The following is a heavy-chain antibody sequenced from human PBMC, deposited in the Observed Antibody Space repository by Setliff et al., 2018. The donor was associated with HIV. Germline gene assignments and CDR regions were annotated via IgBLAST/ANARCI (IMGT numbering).Heavy chain of an antibody. CDR3: ARGRDDYNYDPFDI. CDR1: GGSFSDYY. D-gene: IGHD4-4*01. CDR2: INHSGST. J-gene: IGHJ3*02. Sequence: PSETLSLTCAVYGGSFSDYYWSWIRQPPGKGLEWIGEINHSGSTNYNPSLKSRVTISVDTSKNQFSLKLSSVTAADTAVYYCARGRDDYNYDPFDIWGQGTMVTVSS. V-gene: IGHV4-34*01.